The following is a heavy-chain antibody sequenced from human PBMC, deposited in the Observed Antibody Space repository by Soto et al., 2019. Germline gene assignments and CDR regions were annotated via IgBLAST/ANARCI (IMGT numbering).Heavy chain of an antibody. J-gene: IGHJ5*02. CDR3: ATQEVGGSYVYTFDP. Sequence: QLHLRESGPGLVKPSETLSLTCTVSGGSITSSSYYWGWIRQPPGKGLEWIGSIYYSGSTYYNPSLKGRVTXPXAXSXXQFSRKLSSVTAADTAVYYCATQEVGGSYVYTFDPWGQGTLVTVSS. CDR1: GGSITSSSYY. D-gene: IGHD1-26*01. CDR2: IYYSGST. V-gene: IGHV4-39*01.